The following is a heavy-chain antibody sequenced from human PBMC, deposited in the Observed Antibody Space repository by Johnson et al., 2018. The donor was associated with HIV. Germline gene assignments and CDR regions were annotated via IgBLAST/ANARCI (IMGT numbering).Heavy chain of an antibody. V-gene: IGHV3-66*01. J-gene: IGHJ3*02. CDR3: ARAGRGYGFDI. Sequence: VQLVESGGGLVQPGGSLRLSCAASGFTVSSNYMSWVRQAPGKGLEWVSVIYSGGSTSYADSGKGRFAISRDHSKNPLYLQMNSLRAEDTAVYYCARAGRGYGFDIWGQGTMVTVSS. CDR1: GFTVSSNY. D-gene: IGHD3-10*01. CDR2: IYSGGST.